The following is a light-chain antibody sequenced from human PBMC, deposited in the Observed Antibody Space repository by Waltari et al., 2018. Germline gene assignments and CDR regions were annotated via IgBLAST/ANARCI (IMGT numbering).Light chain of an antibody. CDR3: QQYNSYSLLT. Sequence: DIQMTQSPSTLSASVGARVTITCRASQSNSNWLAWYKQTPGKAPNLLIYKASTVESGVPSRFSVSGSGTELTLTIGSLQPDDFATYYCQQYNSYSLLTFGGGTKVESK. CDR2: KAS. CDR1: QSNSNW. J-gene: IGKJ4*01. V-gene: IGKV1-5*03.